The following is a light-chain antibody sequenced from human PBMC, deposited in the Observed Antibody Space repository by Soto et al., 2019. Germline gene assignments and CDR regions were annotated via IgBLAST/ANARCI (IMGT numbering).Light chain of an antibody. CDR2: AAS. J-gene: IGKJ4*01. CDR1: QSISSY. CDR3: QLSFSTPLT. Sequence: DIQMTQSPSSLSASVGDRVTITCRASQSISSYLHWYQQKPGKAPKLLIYAASSLQSGVPSRFSGSGSGTDFTLTISSLQPEDFETYYCQLSFSTPLTFGGGTKVELK. V-gene: IGKV1-39*01.